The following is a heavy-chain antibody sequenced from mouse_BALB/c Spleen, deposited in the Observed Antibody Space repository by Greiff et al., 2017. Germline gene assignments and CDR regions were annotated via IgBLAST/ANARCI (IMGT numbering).Heavy chain of an antibody. J-gene: IGHJ4*01. D-gene: IGHD2-10*02. CDR2: ISYSGST. CDR1: GYSITSDYA. CDR3: ARSKYGNYDYYAMDY. V-gene: IGHV3-2*02. Sequence: DVQLQESGPGLVKPSQSLSLTCTVTGYSITSDYAWNWIRQFPGNKLEWMGYISYSGSTSYNPSLKSRISITRDTSKNQFFLQLNSVTTEDTATYYCARSKYGNYDYYAMDYWGQGTSVTVSS.